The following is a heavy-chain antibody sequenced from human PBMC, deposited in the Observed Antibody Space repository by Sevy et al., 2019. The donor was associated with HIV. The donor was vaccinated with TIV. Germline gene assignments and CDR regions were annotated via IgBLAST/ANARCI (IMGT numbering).Heavy chain of an antibody. CDR1: GFTFSSYW. D-gene: IGHD1-26*01. CDR2: INSDGSST. V-gene: IGHV3-74*01. Sequence: GGSLRLSCAASGFTFSSYWMHWVRQAPGKGLVWVSRINSDGSSTGYADSVKGRFTISRDNAKNTLYLQMNSLRAEDTAVYYCARDGNFLDYYYGMDVWGQGTTVTVSS. CDR3: ARDGNFLDYYYGMDV. J-gene: IGHJ6*02.